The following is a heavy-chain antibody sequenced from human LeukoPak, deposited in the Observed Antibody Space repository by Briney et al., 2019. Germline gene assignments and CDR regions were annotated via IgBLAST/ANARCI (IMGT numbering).Heavy chain of an antibody. CDR2: IYYSGST. CDR1: GGSISSYY. J-gene: IGHJ4*02. V-gene: IGHV4-59*08. Sequence: SETLSLTCTVSGGSISSYYWSWIRQPPGKGLEWIGYIYYSGSTNYNPSLKSRVTISVDTSKNQFSLKLSSVTAADTAVYYCARDGDYSHYFDYWGQGTLVTVST. D-gene: IGHD4-17*01. CDR3: ARDGDYSHYFDY.